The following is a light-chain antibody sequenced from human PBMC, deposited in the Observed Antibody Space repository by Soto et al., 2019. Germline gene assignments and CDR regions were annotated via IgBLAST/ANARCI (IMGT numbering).Light chain of an antibody. CDR3: HKYHAYS. J-gene: IGKJ1*01. V-gene: IGKV1-5*01. Sequence: GEIVTMTCRASERIGTSLAWYQQKPGKAPKLLIYDASTLEGGVPSRFSSSGSGTEFSLTIGSLQPDDFATYYCHKYHAYSFGQGTKVDIK. CDR2: DAS. CDR1: ERIGTS.